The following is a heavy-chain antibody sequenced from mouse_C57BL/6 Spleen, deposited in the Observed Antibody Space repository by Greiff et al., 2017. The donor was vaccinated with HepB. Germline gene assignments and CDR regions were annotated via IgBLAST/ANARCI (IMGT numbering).Heavy chain of an antibody. CDR3: ARGTTVVATNAMDY. D-gene: IGHD1-1*01. J-gene: IGHJ4*01. CDR1: GFTFSDYG. V-gene: IGHV5-17*01. CDR2: ISSGSSTI. Sequence: EVKLQESGGGLVKPGGSLKLSCAASGFTFSDYGMHWVRQAPEKGLEWVAYISSGSSTIYYADTVKGRFTISRDNAKNTLFLQMTSLRSEDTAMYYCARGTTVVATNAMDYWGQGTSVTVSS.